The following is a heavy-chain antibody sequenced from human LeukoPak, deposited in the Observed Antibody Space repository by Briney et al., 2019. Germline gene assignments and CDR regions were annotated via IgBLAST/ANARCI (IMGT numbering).Heavy chain of an antibody. D-gene: IGHD6-13*01. Sequence: ASVKVSCRASGYTFTSYYMHWVRQAPGQGLEWMGIINPSGGSTSYAQKFQGRVTMTRDMSTSTVYMELSSLRSEDTAVYYCARDQGIAAAGVDGFDYWGQGTLVTVSS. V-gene: IGHV1-46*01. CDR1: GYTFTSYY. J-gene: IGHJ4*02. CDR2: INPSGGST. CDR3: ARDQGIAAAGVDGFDY.